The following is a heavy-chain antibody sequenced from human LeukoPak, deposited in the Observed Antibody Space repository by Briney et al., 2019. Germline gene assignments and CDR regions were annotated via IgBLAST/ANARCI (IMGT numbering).Heavy chain of an antibody. CDR2: INHSGST. CDR3: ARSRNCSSTSCYTGITYFDY. Sequence: PSETLSLTCAVYGGSFSGYYWSWIRQPPGKGLEWIGEINHSGSTNYNPSLKSRVTISVDTSKNQFSLKLSSVTAADTAVYYCARSRNCSSTSCYTGITYFDYWGQGTPVTVSS. CDR1: GGSFSGYY. V-gene: IGHV4-34*01. J-gene: IGHJ4*02. D-gene: IGHD2-2*02.